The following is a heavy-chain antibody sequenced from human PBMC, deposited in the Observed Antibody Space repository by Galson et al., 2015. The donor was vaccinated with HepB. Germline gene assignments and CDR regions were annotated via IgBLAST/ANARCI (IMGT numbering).Heavy chain of an antibody. J-gene: IGHJ3*02. CDR2: ISWNSGSI. Sequence: SLRLSCAASGFTFDDYAMHWVRQAPGKGLEWVSGISWNSGSIGYADSVKGRFTISGDNAKNSLYLQMNSLRAEDTALYYCAKDPFGYCSGGSCLGAFDIWGQGTMVTVSS. D-gene: IGHD2-15*01. V-gene: IGHV3-9*01. CDR3: AKDPFGYCSGGSCLGAFDI. CDR1: GFTFDDYA.